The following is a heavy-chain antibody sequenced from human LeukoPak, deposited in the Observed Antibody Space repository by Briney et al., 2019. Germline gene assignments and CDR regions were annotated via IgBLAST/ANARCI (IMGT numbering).Heavy chain of an antibody. CDR3: VKAVVGRISNFDF. J-gene: IGHJ4*02. V-gene: IGHV3-30*02. CDR1: GFSFSTYG. D-gene: IGHD1-26*01. CDR2: IRYDGSQN. Sequence: GGSLRLSCAASGFSFSTYGMHWVPQAPGKGLEWVAFIRYDGSQNHLTDSVKGRFTVSRDDSRSTLYLQMDSLTVEDTAVYYCVKAVVGRISNFDFWGQGTLVTVSS.